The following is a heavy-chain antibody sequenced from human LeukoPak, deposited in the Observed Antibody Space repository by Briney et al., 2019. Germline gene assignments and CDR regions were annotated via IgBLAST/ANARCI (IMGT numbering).Heavy chain of an antibody. V-gene: IGHV1-69*01. CDR1: GGSFSRYA. J-gene: IGHJ4*02. Sequence: SVKVSCKASGGSFSRYAVSWVRQAPGQGLEWMGGIIPFFGPANYAQKFQGRVSISVDESATTAYMELSRLTSEDTAVYYCAREGRRVACHFDYWGQGTLVTVSS. CDR2: IIPFFGPA. D-gene: IGHD2-15*01. CDR3: AREGRRVACHFDY.